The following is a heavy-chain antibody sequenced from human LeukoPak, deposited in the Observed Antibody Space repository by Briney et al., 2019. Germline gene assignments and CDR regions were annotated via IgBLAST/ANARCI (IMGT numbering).Heavy chain of an antibody. J-gene: IGHJ4*02. D-gene: IGHD2-2*01. Sequence: PGGSLRLSCAVSGFTFSSYAMRWVRQAPGKALEWVSAISGSGGSTYYADSVKGRFTISRDNSKNTLYLQMNSLRAEDTAVYYCAKDQGTRDVVVPAARGIDYWGPGTLVTVSS. CDR3: AKDQGTRDVVVPAARGIDY. V-gene: IGHV3-23*01. CDR1: GFTFSSYA. CDR2: ISGSGGST.